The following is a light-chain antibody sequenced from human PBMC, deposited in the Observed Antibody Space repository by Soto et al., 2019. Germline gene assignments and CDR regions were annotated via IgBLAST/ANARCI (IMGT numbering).Light chain of an antibody. Sequence: DIVMTQSPDSLAVSLGERATINCKSSQSVLYSSNNKNYLAWYQQKPGQPPKLLIYWASTLESGVPDRFSGSGSGTDFTLTISSLQAEDVAVYYCQQYYSTPRAFGLGTKVEIK. CDR1: QSVLYSSNNKNY. CDR3: QQYYSTPRA. J-gene: IGKJ1*01. CDR2: WAS. V-gene: IGKV4-1*01.